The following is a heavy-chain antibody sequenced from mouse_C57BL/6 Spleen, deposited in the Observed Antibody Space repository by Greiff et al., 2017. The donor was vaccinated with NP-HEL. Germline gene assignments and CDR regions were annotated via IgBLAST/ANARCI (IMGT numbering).Heavy chain of an antibody. CDR3: AREYYYYGSRGYFDV. Sequence: ELAPPWPSVKMSSPSSGYTFTSYWLPLVKQRPGQGPSLLVDIYPGLFSTNYNEKFKRKATLTVDPSSSTAYMQLSSRTSEDSAVYYCAREYYYYGSRGYFDVWGTGTTVTVSS. V-gene: IGHV1-55*01. D-gene: IGHD1-1*01. J-gene: IGHJ1*03. CDR2: IYPGLFST. CDR1: GYTFTSYW.